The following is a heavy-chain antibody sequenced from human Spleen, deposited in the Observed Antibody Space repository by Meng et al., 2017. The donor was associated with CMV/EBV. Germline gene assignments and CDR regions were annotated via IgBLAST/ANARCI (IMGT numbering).Heavy chain of an antibody. CDR1: GFTFNGYA. D-gene: IGHD4-23*01. V-gene: IGHV3-23*03. J-gene: IGHJ4*02. CDR2: IYSGGSST. Sequence: GGSLRLSCAASGFTFNGYAMSWVRQAPGKGLDWVSVIYSGGSSTYYADSVKGRFTISRDNSKNTLYLQMNSLRAEDTAVYYCAKIPYGGNSDDFWGQGTLVTVSS. CDR3: AKIPYGGNSDDF.